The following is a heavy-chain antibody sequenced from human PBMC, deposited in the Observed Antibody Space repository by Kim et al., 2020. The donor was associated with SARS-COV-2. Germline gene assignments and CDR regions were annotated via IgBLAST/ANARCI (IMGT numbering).Heavy chain of an antibody. D-gene: IGHD6-19*01. J-gene: IGHJ3*02. V-gene: IGHV4-4*02. Sequence: SETLSLTCAVSGGSISSSNWWSWVRQPPGKGLEWIGEIYHSGSTNYNPSLKSRVTISVDKSKNQFSLKLSSVTAADTAVYYCARLGQWLRRGGFDIWGQGTMVTVSS. CDR1: GGSISSSNW. CDR3: ARLGQWLRRGGFDI. CDR2: IYHSGST.